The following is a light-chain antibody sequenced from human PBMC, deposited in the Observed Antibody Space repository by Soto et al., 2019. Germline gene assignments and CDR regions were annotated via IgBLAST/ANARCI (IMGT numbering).Light chain of an antibody. CDR2: AAS. V-gene: IGKV1-9*01. CDR3: QQLDSYPIT. J-gene: IGKJ5*01. Sequence: DIQLTQSPSFLSTSVGDRVTITCRASQGIGSYLAWYQQKPGKAPKLLIYAASTLQSGVPSRFSGSGSGTEFTLTVSSLQPEDFATYYCQQLDSYPITFGQGTRLEIK. CDR1: QGIGSY.